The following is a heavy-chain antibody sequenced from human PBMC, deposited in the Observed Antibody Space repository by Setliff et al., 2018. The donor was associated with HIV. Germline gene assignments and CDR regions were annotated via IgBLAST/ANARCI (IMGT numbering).Heavy chain of an antibody. J-gene: IGHJ4*02. V-gene: IGHV1-46*01. CDR1: GYTFTSCF. Sequence: GASVKVSCKASGYTFTSCFLHWVRQAPGQGLEYMGIINPSDGSADYAEKFQDRVTITRDTSTSTVYMEMSSLRSEDTAIYYCAKEYHTAATGTRVANYFDYWGQGTLVTVSS. CDR2: INPSDGSA. D-gene: IGHD6-13*01. CDR3: AKEYHTAATGTRVANYFDY.